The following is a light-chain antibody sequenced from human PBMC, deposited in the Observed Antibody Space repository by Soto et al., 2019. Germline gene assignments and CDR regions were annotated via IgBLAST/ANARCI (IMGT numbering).Light chain of an antibody. CDR1: KSVSRY. V-gene: IGKV3-11*01. CDR3: QQRSTWPLT. J-gene: IGKJ4*01. CDR2: DAS. Sequence: EILLTQSPDILSLSPGESANISYRARKSVSRYLAWYQQKPGHTPRLLIYDASNRAAGIPARFSGSGSGTDFTLTISSLEPEDFAVYYCQQRSTWPLTFGGGTKVEIK.